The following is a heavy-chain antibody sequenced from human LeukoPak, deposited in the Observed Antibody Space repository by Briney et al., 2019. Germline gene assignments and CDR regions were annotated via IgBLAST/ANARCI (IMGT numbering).Heavy chain of an antibody. CDR2: INHSGST. Sequence: SETLSLTCAVYGGSFSGYYWSWIRQPPGKGLEWIGEINHSGSTNYNPSLKSRVTISVDTSKNQFSLTLTSVTAADTAMYYCARVLYLAVSGTVRAFDIWGQGTLVTVSS. CDR1: GGSFSGYY. J-gene: IGHJ3*02. D-gene: IGHD6-19*01. V-gene: IGHV4-34*01. CDR3: ARVLYLAVSGTVRAFDI.